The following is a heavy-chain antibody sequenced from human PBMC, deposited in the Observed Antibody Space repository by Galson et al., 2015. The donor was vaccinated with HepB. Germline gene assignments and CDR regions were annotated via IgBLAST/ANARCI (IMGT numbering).Heavy chain of an antibody. D-gene: IGHD3-3*01. CDR1: GASIRSGDYS. V-gene: IGHV4-30-2*01. CDR3: ARGTNYDFLSGYYSSNWFDP. CDR2: IYHSGST. Sequence: TLSLTCTVSGASIRSGDYSWSWIRQPPGKGLEWLGYIYHSGSTYYNPSLKSRVTISVDRSKNQFSLKLSSVTAAVTAVYYCARGTNYDFLSGYYSSNWFDPWGQGSLVTVSS. J-gene: IGHJ5*02.